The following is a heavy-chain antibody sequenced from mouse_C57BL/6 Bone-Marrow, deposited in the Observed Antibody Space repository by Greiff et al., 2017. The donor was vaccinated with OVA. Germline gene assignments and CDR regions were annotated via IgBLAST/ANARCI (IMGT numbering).Heavy chain of an antibody. CDR2: IHPSDSDT. CDR3: ARSWRDYYYGSSYEY. CDR1: GYTFTSYW. J-gene: IGHJ2*01. V-gene: IGHV1-74*01. D-gene: IGHD1-1*01. Sequence: QVQLQQPGAELVKPGASVKVSCKASGYTFTSYWMHWVKQRPGQGLEWIGRIHPSDSDTNYNQKFKGKATLTVDKSSSTAYMQLSSLTSEDSAVYYCARSWRDYYYGSSYEYWGQGTTLTVSS.